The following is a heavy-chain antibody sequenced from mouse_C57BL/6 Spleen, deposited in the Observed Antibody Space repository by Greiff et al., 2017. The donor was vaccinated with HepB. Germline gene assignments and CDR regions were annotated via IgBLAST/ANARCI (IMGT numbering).Heavy chain of an antibody. D-gene: IGHD2-10*01. Sequence: VQLQQSGAELVMPGASVKLSCKASGYTFTSYWMHWVKQRPGQGLEWIGEIDPSDSYTNYNQKFKGKSTLTVDKSSSTAYMQLSSLTSEDSAVYYCARMALQSDYWGQGTTLTVSS. J-gene: IGHJ2*01. CDR1: GYTFTSYW. CDR2: IDPSDSYT. CDR3: ARMALQSDY. V-gene: IGHV1-69*01.